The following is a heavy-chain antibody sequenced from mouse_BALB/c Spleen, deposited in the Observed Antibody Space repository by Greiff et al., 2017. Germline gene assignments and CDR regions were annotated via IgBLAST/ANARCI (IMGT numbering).Heavy chain of an antibody. D-gene: IGHD1-1*01. J-gene: IGHJ1*01. CDR1: GYSITSDYA. V-gene: IGHV3-2*02. CDR3: ARNGGYGSSFYWYFDV. CDR2: ISYSGST. Sequence: EVKLVESGPGLVKPSQSLSLTCTVTGYSITSDYAWNWIRQFPGNKLEWMGYISYSGSTSYNPSLKSRTSITRDTSKNQFFLQLNSVTTEDTATYYCARNGGYGSSFYWYFDVWGAGTTVTVSS.